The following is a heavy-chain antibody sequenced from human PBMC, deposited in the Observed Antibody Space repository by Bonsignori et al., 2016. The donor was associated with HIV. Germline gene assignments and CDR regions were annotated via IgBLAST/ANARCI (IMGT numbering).Heavy chain of an antibody. CDR2: IYYSGST. Sequence: RQAPGKGLEWIGSIYYSGSTYYNPSLKSRVTISVDTSKNQFSLKLSSVTAADTAVYYCRTDTLWGQGTLVTVSS. V-gene: IGHV4-39*07. J-gene: IGHJ4*02. CDR3: RTDTL.